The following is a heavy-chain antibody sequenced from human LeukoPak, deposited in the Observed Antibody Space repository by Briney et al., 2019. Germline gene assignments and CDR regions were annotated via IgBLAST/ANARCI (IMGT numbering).Heavy chain of an antibody. CDR2: ITPSGNST. V-gene: IGHV1-46*01. J-gene: IGHJ4*02. Sequence: ASVKVSCKASGYTFTSYYMHWVRQAPGQGLEWMGIITPSGNSTNYAQKFQGRVTMTRDMSTSTVYMELSSLRSEDTAVYYCARDLAAGDYGGQGTLVTVSS. CDR1: GYTFTSYY. D-gene: IGHD6-13*01. CDR3: ARDLAAGDY.